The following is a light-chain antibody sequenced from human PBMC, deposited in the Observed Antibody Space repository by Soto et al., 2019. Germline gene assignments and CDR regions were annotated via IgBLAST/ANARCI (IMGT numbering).Light chain of an antibody. CDR2: GAS. V-gene: IGKV3-15*01. J-gene: IGKJ1*01. CDR1: QSVSSN. CDR3: QQYNNWQT. Sequence: EVVMAQSPATLSVSPGERATLSCRASQSVSSNLAWYQQKPGQAPRLLIYGASTRATGIPARFSGSGSGTKFTLTISSLQSEDFAVYYCQQYNNWQTFGQGTKVDIK.